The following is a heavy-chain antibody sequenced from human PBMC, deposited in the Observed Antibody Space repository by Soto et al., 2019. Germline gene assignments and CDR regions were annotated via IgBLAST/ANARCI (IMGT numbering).Heavy chain of an antibody. J-gene: IGHJ4*02. CDR3: ARASSYGSGAYYNVFDY. Sequence: EVQLVESGGGFVQPGGSLRLSCAASGFGFSAHWMHWVRKAPGKGLVWVSRISTDGSAVIYADSVKDRFTISRDNAADTVYLQMNNLRAEDTAVYYCARASSYGSGAYYNVFDYWGQGSLVTVSS. V-gene: IGHV3-74*02. CDR1: GFGFSAHW. CDR2: ISTDGSAV. D-gene: IGHD3-10*01.